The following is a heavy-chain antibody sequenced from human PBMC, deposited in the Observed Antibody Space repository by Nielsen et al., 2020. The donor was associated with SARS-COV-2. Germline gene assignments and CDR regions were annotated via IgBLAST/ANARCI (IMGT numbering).Heavy chain of an antibody. V-gene: IGHV4-59*01. J-gene: IGHJ6*04. CDR3: AREGECSNGICNIRGMDV. CDR1: GGSISSYY. D-gene: IGHD2-2*01. Sequence: SETLSLTCTVSGGSISSYYWNWIRQPPGKGLEWIGFTYHSGSVNYNPSLKSRVTISADTANSQISLTLNSVTAADTAVYYCAREGECSNGICNIRGMDVWGKGTTVTVSP. CDR2: TYHSGSV.